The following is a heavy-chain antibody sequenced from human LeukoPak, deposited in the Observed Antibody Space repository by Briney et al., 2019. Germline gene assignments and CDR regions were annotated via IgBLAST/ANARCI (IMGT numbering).Heavy chain of an antibody. D-gene: IGHD1-14*01. J-gene: IGHJ4*02. CDR2: IWYDGSNK. V-gene: IGHV3-33*01. CDR3: ARDHSGTFDY. Sequence: GGSLRLSCAASEFTFSSYGMHWVRQAPGKGLEWVAVIWYDGSNKYYADSVKGRFTISRDNSKNTLYLQMNSLRAEDTAVYHCARDHSGTFDYWGQGTLVTVSS. CDR1: EFTFSSYG.